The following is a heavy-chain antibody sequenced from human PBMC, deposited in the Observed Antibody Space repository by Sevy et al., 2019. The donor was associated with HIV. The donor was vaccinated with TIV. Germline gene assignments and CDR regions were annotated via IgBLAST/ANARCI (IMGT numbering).Heavy chain of an antibody. CDR3: AFFVRPYGMDV. Sequence: GGSLILSCAASGFTFSSYGMHWVRQAPGKGLEWVAVISYDGSNKYYADSVKGRFTISRDNSKNTLYLQMNSLRAEDTAVYYCAFFVRPYGMDVWGQGTTVTVSS. V-gene: IGHV3-30*03. CDR2: ISYDGSNK. CDR1: GFTFSSYG. D-gene: IGHD2-8*01. J-gene: IGHJ6*02.